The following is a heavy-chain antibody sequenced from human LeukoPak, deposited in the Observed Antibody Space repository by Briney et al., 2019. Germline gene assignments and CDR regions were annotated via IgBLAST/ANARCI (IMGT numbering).Heavy chain of an antibody. CDR2: IKQDGSEK. CDR3: AREVASDYYGSGSPRGDFDY. J-gene: IGHJ4*02. V-gene: IGHV3-7*01. Sequence: GGSLRLSCAASGFTFSSYWMSWVRQAPGKGLEWVANIKQDGSEKYYVDSVKGRFTISRDNAKNSLYLQMNSLRAEDTAVYYCAREVASDYYGSGSPRGDFDYWGQGTLVTVSS. D-gene: IGHD3-10*01. CDR1: GFTFSSYW.